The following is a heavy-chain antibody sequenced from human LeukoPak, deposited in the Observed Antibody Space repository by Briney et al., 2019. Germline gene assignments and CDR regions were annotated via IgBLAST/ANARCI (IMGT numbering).Heavy chain of an antibody. CDR1: GGSISSSSYY. V-gene: IGHV4-39*07. CDR3: ARDKTTVNPYYYYYMDV. CDR2: IYYSGST. J-gene: IGHJ6*03. Sequence: SETLSLTCTVSGGSISSSSYYWGWIRQPPGKGLEWIVSIYYSGSTYYHLSLKSRVTMSVDTSKNQFSLKLSSVTAADTAVYYCARDKTTVNPYYYYYMDVWGKGTTVTISS. D-gene: IGHD4-17*01.